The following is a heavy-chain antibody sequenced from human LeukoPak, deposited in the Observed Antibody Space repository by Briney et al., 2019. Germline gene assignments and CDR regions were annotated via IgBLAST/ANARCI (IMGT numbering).Heavy chain of an antibody. D-gene: IGHD3-22*01. Sequence: SETLSLTCTVSGGPISTYYWSWLPQPPGKRLEWIGYVSYSGGTNYNPSLKSRVTISVDTSKNQFSLKLTSVTAADTALYYCARADDRSGYFGGRFDSWGQGTLVTVSS. CDR2: VSYSGGT. J-gene: IGHJ5*01. CDR3: ARADDRSGYFGGRFDS. CDR1: GGPISTYY. V-gene: IGHV4-59*01.